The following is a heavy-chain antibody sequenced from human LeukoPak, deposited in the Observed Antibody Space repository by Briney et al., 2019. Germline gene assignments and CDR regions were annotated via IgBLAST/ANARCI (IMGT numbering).Heavy chain of an antibody. CDR1: EYTFTNYA. J-gene: IGHJ4*02. CDR3: ARDLEVGTTEIVY. D-gene: IGHD1-26*01. Sequence: GASVKVSCKASEYTFTNYAMNWVRQAPGQGLEWMGWINTNTGNPTYAQGFTGRFVFSLDTSVSTAYLQISSLKAEDTAVYYCARDLEVGTTEIVYWGQGTLVTVSS. V-gene: IGHV7-4-1*02. CDR2: INTNTGNP.